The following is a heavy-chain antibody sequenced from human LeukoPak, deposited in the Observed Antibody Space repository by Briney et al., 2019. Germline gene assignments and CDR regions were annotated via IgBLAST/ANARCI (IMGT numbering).Heavy chain of an antibody. Sequence: PSETLSLTCTVSGVSISSYYWSWIRQPPGKGLEWIGYIYYSEKTNYNSSLKSRVTISEDTSKNQFSLNLTSVTAADTAVYYCAGGNFYDSSGHPYHFHYWGQGTLVTVPS. CDR1: GVSISSYY. J-gene: IGHJ4*02. CDR3: AGGNFYDSSGHPYHFHY. CDR2: IYYSEKT. D-gene: IGHD3-22*01. V-gene: IGHV4-59*01.